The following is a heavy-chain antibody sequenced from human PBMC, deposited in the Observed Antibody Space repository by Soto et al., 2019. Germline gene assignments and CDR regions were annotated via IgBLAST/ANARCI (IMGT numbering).Heavy chain of an antibody. CDR2: ISYDGSNK. V-gene: IGHV3-30*18. CDR1: GFTFSSYG. CDR3: AKNRNIVVVVAPLDY. J-gene: IGHJ4*02. D-gene: IGHD2-15*01. Sequence: QVQLVESGGGVVQPGRSLRLSCAASGFTFSSYGMHWVRQAPGKGLEWVAVISYDGSNKYYADSVKGRFTISRDNSKNTLYLQMNSLRAEVTAVYYCAKNRNIVVVVAPLDYWGQGTLVTVSS.